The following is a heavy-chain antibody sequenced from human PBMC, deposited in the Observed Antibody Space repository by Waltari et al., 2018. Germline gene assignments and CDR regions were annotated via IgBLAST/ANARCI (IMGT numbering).Heavy chain of an antibody. Sequence: EVQLVESGGGLVQPGGSLRLSCAASGFTFSDHYMDWVRQAPGTGLEWVGGARNKANLYTTEDAASVKGRFTISRDDSKNALYLQMNSLGAEDTAVYYCAKDDADYYGSGTDYWGQGTLVTVSS. CDR3: AKDDADYYGSGTDY. J-gene: IGHJ4*02. V-gene: IGHV3-72*01. D-gene: IGHD3-10*01. CDR2: ARNKANLYTT. CDR1: GFTFSDHY.